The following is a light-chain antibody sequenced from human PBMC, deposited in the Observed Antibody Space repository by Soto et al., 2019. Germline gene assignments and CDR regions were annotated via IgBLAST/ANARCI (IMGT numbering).Light chain of an antibody. CDR1: NANVGNNS. CDR2: GYE. J-gene: IGLJ3*02. Sequence: QSVLTQPPSASGAPGQRVTISCSGSNANVGNNSVNWYPQFPGTSPSLLIEGYEQRPSGVPDRFSGSKSGNSASLAIRGLKYEDEADYYCAVWDDGLNGWLFGGGTKVTVL. CDR3: AVWDDGLNGWL. V-gene: IGLV1-44*01.